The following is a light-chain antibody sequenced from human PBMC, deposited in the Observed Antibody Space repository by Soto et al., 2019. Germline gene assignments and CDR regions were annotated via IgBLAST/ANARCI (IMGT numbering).Light chain of an antibody. CDR1: QSVNSQ. CDR2: DES. J-gene: IGKJ1*01. V-gene: IGKV3-11*01. CDR3: VQLKIWPLT. Sequence: EIVLTQSPATLSLSPGERATLSCRASQSVNSQLAWYRHKPGQAHRLLIYDESNRTTGISARFSGSGSGTYFTLTISSLEPEDFAIYNCVQLKIWPLTVGQGTKVEIK.